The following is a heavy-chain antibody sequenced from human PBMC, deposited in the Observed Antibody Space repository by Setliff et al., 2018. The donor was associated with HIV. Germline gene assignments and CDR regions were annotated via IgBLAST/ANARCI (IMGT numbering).Heavy chain of an antibody. CDR1: GGSINRSNYY. CDR2: IYYSGST. CDR3: ASFSGYDYYFDY. D-gene: IGHD5-12*01. V-gene: IGHV4-39*07. Sequence: SETLSLTCTVPGGSINRSNYYWGWIRQPPGKGLEWIGNIYYSGSTYYNPSLKSRVTISVDTSKNQFSLKLSSVTAADTAVYYCASFSGYDYYFDYWGQGTLVTVS. J-gene: IGHJ4*02.